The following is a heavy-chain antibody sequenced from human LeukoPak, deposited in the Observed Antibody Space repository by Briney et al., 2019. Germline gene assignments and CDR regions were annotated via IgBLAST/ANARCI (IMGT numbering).Heavy chain of an antibody. V-gene: IGHV4-34*01. D-gene: IGHD6-6*01. CDR2: INHSGST. Sequence: SETLSLTCAVYGGPFSGYYWSWIRQPPGKGLEWIGEINHSGSTNYNPSLKSRVTISVDTSKNQFSLKLSSVTAADTAVYYCASFEYSSSSYSATVDYWGQGTLVTVSS. CDR1: GGPFSGYY. CDR3: ASFEYSSSSYSATVDY. J-gene: IGHJ4*02.